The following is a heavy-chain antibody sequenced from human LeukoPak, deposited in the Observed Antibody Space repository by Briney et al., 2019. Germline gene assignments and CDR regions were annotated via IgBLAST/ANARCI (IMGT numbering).Heavy chain of an antibody. Sequence: GGSLRLSCAASGFTFSSYAMHWVRQAPGKGLEWVAVISYDGSNKYYADSVKGRFTISRDNSKNTLYLQMNSLRAEDTAVYYCARDRLPDNWNYIFDYWGQGTLVTVSS. J-gene: IGHJ4*02. D-gene: IGHD1-7*01. V-gene: IGHV3-30-3*01. CDR2: ISYDGSNK. CDR3: ARDRLPDNWNYIFDY. CDR1: GFTFSSYA.